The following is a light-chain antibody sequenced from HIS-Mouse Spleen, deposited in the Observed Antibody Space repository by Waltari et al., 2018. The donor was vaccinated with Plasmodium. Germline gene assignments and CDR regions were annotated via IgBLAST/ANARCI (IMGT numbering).Light chain of an antibody. V-gene: IGKV3-15*01. Sequence: EIVMTQSPATLSVSPGERATLSCRASQSVSSNLAWYQQKPGQAPRLLVYGASTGATGIPARFSGSVSGTEFTLTISSMQSEDFAVYYCQQYNNWPTFGQGTRLEIK. CDR2: GAS. CDR1: QSVSSN. J-gene: IGKJ5*01. CDR3: QQYNNWPT.